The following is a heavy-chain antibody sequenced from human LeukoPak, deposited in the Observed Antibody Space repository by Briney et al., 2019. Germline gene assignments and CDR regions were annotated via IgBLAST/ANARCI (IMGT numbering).Heavy chain of an antibody. J-gene: IGHJ4*02. CDR2: ISAYNGNT. V-gene: IGHV1-18*01. CDR3: ARDRTTVTSLVDY. CDR1: GYTLTHYA. D-gene: IGHD4-17*01. Sequence: ASVKVSCKASGYTLTHYAINWVRQAPGQGLEWMGWISAYNGNTNYAQKLQGRVTMTTDTSTSTAYMELRSLRSDDTAVYYCARDRTTVTSLVDYWGQGTLVTVSS.